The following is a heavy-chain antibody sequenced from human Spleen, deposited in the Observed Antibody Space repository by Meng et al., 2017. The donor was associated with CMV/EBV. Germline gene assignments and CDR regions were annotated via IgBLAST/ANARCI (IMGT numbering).Heavy chain of an antibody. CDR1: GFNFNNYW. J-gene: IGHJ4*02. CDR2: INEDGSET. Sequence: GGSLRLSCVGSGFNFNNYWMNWVRQAPGKGLEWVDNINEDGSETYYLDSVKGRFTISRDNAKNSLFLQMNSLRADDTAVYYCARDPRGDGGVTFDYWGQGILVTVSS. CDR3: ARDPRGDGGVTFDY. D-gene: IGHD5-24*01. V-gene: IGHV3-7*01.